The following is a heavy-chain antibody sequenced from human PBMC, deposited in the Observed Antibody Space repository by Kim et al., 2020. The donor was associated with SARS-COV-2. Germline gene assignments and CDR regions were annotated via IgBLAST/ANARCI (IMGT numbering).Heavy chain of an antibody. Sequence: SETLSLTCTVSGSYYWSWIRQPAGKGLEWIGRIYTSGSTNYNPSLKSRVTISVDTYKNQFSLKLSSVTAADTAVYYCARANSETYGAFDIWGQGSMVTVSS. CDR1: GSYY. J-gene: IGHJ3*02. D-gene: IGHD1-26*01. CDR3: ARANSETYGAFDI. CDR2: IYTSGST. V-gene: IGHV4-4*07.